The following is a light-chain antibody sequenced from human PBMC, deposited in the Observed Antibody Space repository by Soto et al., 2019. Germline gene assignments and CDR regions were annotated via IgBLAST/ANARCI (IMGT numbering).Light chain of an antibody. J-gene: IGKJ3*01. CDR2: DAS. CDR3: QQYGRSPGLFT. CDR1: QSVSSTY. Sequence: EIVLTQSPGTLSLSPGERATLSCRASQSVSSTYLAWYQQKPGQAPRLLIYDASSRATGIPDRFSGSGSGTDFTLTISRLEPEDFAVYYCQQYGRSPGLFTFSPGTKVEIK. V-gene: IGKV3-20*01.